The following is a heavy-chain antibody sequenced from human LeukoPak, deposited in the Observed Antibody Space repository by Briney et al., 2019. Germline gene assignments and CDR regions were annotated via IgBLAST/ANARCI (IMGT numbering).Heavy chain of an antibody. CDR3: ARFAVTTAGDY. V-gene: IGHV3-74*01. Sequence: PGGSLRLSCAASGFTFSSYWMHWLRQAPGKGLVWVSRITGDGSGANYEDSVKGRFTISRDNAKNTLYLQMNSLRAEDTAVYYCARFAVTTAGDYWGQGTLVTVSS. CDR1: GFTFSSYW. CDR2: ITGDGSGA. D-gene: IGHD1-1*01. J-gene: IGHJ4*02.